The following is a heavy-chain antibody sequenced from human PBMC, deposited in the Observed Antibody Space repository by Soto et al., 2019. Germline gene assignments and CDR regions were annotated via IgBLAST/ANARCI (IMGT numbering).Heavy chain of an antibody. D-gene: IGHD3-9*01. CDR3: ATAAYYDILTGYNYYGMDV. Sequence: GASVKVSCKASGYTFTSYGISWVRQAPGQGLEWMGWISAYNGNTNYAQKLQGRVTMTTDTSTSTAYMELRSLRSDDTAVYYCATAAYYDILTGYNYYGMDVWGQGTTVTV. J-gene: IGHJ6*02. CDR2: ISAYNGNT. V-gene: IGHV1-18*01. CDR1: GYTFTSYG.